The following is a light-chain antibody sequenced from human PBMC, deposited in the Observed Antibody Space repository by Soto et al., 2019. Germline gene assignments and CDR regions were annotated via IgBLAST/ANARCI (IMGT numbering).Light chain of an antibody. V-gene: IGLV2-14*01. CDR3: SSHTSGSTRV. CDR2: EVT. CDR1: SGDVGGYDY. J-gene: IGLJ1*01. Sequence: QSVLTQPASVSGSPGQSIAISCTGTSGDVGGYDYVSWYQQHPDKAPKLMIYEVTKRPSWVSNRFSGSKSGNTASLTISGLQPEVEADYYCSSHTSGSTRVFGSGTKLTVL.